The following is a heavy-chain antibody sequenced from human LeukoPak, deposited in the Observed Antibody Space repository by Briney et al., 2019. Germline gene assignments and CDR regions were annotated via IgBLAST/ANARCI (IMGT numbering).Heavy chain of an antibody. Sequence: PGGSLRLSCAASGFTVSSNYMSWVRQAPGKGLEWVSVIYSGGSTYYADSVKGRFTISRDNSKNTLYLQMNSLRGEDTAVYYCAREKLWLLDYWGQGTLVTVSS. J-gene: IGHJ4*02. D-gene: IGHD5-18*01. CDR1: GFTVSSNY. CDR3: AREKLWLLDY. CDR2: IYSGGST. V-gene: IGHV3-66*01.